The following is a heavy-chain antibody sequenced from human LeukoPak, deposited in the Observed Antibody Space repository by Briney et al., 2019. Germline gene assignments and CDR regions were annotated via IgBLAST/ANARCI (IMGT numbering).Heavy chain of an antibody. V-gene: IGHV4-30-4*01. D-gene: IGHD4-17*01. CDR3: ARGPDYGDSLYYYYGMDV. CDR1: GGSISSGDYY. CDR2: IYYSGST. Sequence: SETPSLTCTVSGGSISSGDYYWSWIRQPPGKGLEWIGYIYYSGSTYYNPSLKSRVTISVDTSKNQFSLRLSSVTAADTAVYYCARGPDYGDSLYYYYGMDVWGQGTTVTVSS. J-gene: IGHJ6*02.